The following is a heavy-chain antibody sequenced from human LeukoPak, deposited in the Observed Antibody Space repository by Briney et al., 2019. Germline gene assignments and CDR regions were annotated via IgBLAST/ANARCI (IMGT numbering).Heavy chain of an antibody. CDR1: GYTFTGYY. V-gene: IGHV1-2*02. Sequence: GASVKVSCKASGYTFTGYYMHWVRQAPGQGLEWMGWINPNSGGTNYAQKFQGRVTMTRDTSISTAYMELSRLRSDDTAVYYCARVTGLYDILTGYYSDDAFDIWGQGTMVTVSS. D-gene: IGHD3-9*01. CDR3: ARVTGLYDILTGYYSDDAFDI. CDR2: INPNSGGT. J-gene: IGHJ3*02.